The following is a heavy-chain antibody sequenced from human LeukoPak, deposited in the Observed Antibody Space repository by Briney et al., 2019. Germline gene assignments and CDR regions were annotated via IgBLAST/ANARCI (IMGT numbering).Heavy chain of an antibody. CDR2: INHSGST. CDR3: ARRCRYGSGWYRRSPSWFDP. J-gene: IGHJ5*02. D-gene: IGHD6-19*01. CDR1: GFTVSSNY. Sequence: GSLRLSCAASGFTVSSNYMSWIRQPPGKGLEWIGEINHSGSTNYNPSLKSRVTISVDTSKNQFSLKLSSVTAADTAVYYCARRCRYGSGWYRRSPSWFDPWGQGTLVTVSS. V-gene: IGHV4-34*01.